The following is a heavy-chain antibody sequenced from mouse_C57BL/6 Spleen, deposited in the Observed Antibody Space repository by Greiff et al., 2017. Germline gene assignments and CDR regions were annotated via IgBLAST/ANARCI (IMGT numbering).Heavy chain of an antibody. Sequence: VQLQQSGAELVRPGTSVKVSCKASGYAFTNYLIEWVKQRPGQGLEWIGVINPGSGGTNYNEKFKGKATLTADKSSSTAYMQLSSLTSEDSAVYFCARSGYGNYWFAYWGQGTLVTVSA. CDR3: ARSGYGNYWFAY. D-gene: IGHD2-10*02. V-gene: IGHV1-54*01. J-gene: IGHJ3*01. CDR2: INPGSGGT. CDR1: GYAFTNYL.